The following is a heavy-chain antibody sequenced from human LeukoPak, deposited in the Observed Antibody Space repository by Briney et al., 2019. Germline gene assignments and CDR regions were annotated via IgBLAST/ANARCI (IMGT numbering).Heavy chain of an antibody. CDR3: ARSRYSYGWGVFDY. V-gene: IGHV1-3*01. J-gene: IGHJ4*02. CDR2: INAGNGNT. Sequence: ASVKVSCKASGYTFTSYAMHWVRQAPGQRLEWMGWINAGNGNTKYSQKFQSRVTITRDTSASTAYMELSSLRSEDTAVYYCARSRYSYGWGVFDYWGQGTLVTVSS. D-gene: IGHD5-18*01. CDR1: GYTFTSYA.